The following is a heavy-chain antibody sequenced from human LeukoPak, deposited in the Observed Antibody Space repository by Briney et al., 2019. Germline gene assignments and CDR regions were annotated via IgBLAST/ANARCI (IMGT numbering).Heavy chain of an antibody. Sequence: SETLSLTSAVSGGSFSVYYWSWSPQPPGKGPKWHGEINHSGRTNYNPSLKSRVTISVDTSKHQFSLKLSSVTAADTAVYYCARSLRLNYDFWSGYYVQAGSQFDPCGQGTLVTVSS. V-gene: IGHV4-34*01. D-gene: IGHD3-3*01. J-gene: IGHJ5*02. CDR1: GGSFSVYY. CDR3: ARSLRLNYDFWSGYYVQAGSQFDP. CDR2: INHSGRT.